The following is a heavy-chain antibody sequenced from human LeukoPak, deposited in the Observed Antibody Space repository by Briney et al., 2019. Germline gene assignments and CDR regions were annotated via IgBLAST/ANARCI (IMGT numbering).Heavy chain of an antibody. Sequence: GGSLRLSCAASGFTFSSYAMSWVRQAPGKGLEWVSAISGSGGSTYYADSVKGRFTISRDNSKNTLYLQMNSLRAEDTAVYYCAKDHYSRSYFKKKDEDDYWGQGTLVTVSS. J-gene: IGHJ4*02. CDR3: AKDHYSRSYFKKKDEDDY. CDR2: ISGSGGST. V-gene: IGHV3-23*01. D-gene: IGHD1-26*01. CDR1: GFTFSSYA.